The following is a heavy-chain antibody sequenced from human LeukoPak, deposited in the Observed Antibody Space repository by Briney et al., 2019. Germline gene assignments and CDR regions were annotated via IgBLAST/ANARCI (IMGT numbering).Heavy chain of an antibody. CDR1: GYSFRSYW. D-gene: IGHD6-6*01. CDR2: IYPGDSDT. CDR3: ARLIWYSSSWRGFDY. V-gene: IGHV5-51*01. Sequence: GESLKISCKASGYSFRSYWVAWLRQMPGKGLEWMGIIYPGDSDTKYSPSFQGQVTISADKSISTAFLQWSSLKAADTAIYYCARLIWYSSSWRGFDYWGQGSLVTVSS. J-gene: IGHJ4*02.